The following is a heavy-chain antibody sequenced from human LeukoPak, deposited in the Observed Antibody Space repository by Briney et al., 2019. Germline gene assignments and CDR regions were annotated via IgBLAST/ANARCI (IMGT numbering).Heavy chain of an antibody. J-gene: IGHJ4*02. V-gene: IGHV1-18*01. D-gene: IGHD6-13*01. CDR1: GYTFTSYG. CDR3: ARGGGALATGGLNFDY. Sequence: ASVKVSCKASGYTFTSYGISWVRQAPGQGLEWMGWISAYNGNTNYAQNFQGRVTMTRDTSITTIYMELSRLRSDDTAVYYCARGGGALATGGLNFDYWGQGTLVTVSS. CDR2: ISAYNGNT.